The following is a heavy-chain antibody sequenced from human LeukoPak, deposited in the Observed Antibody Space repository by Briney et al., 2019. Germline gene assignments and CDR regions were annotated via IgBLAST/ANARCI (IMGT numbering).Heavy chain of an antibody. Sequence: SETLSLTCTVSGYSINSGYYWGWIRQPPGKGLEWIGNIYHSGSTYYNPSLKSRVTISVDTSKNQFFLKLSSVTAADTAVYYCAPGGYIGYGHAFDIWGQGTMVTVSS. V-gene: IGHV4-38-2*02. CDR1: GYSINSGYY. CDR3: APGGYIGYGHAFDI. J-gene: IGHJ3*02. CDR2: IYHSGST. D-gene: IGHD5-12*01.